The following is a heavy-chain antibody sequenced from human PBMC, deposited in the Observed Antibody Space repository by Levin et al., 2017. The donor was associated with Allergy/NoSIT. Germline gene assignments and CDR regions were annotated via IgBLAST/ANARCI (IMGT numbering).Heavy chain of an antibody. Sequence: SQTLSLTCTVSGGSISSYYWSWIRQPAGKGLEWIGRIYTSGSTNYNPSLKSRVTMSVDTSKNQFSLKLSSVTAADTAVYYCARDTPVFGVVIPFDYWGQGTLVTVSS. V-gene: IGHV4-4*07. CDR3: ARDTPVFGVVIPFDY. CDR2: IYTSGST. D-gene: IGHD3-3*01. CDR1: GGSISSYY. J-gene: IGHJ4*02.